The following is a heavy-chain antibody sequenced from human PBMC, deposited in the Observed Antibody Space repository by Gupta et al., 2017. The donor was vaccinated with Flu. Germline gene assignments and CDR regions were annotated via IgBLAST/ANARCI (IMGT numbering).Heavy chain of an antibody. Sequence: APGQGIEWMGWIKPDSGGVNYVPKFRGRVTMTRDTSLRAAYMEISRLSSDDTAMYYCERILGAATSGRDFNDFWGQGTLVIVSA. V-gene: IGHV1-2*02. CDR3: ERILGAATSGRDFNDF. J-gene: IGHJ4*02. D-gene: IGHD1-26*01. CDR2: IKPDSGGV.